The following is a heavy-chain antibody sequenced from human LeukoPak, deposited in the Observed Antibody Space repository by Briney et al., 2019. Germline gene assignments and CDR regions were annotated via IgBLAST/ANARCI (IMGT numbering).Heavy chain of an antibody. V-gene: IGHV4-39*01. D-gene: IGHD5-18*01. Sequence: SETLSLTCTVSGGSISSSSYYWGWIRQPPGKGLEWIGSIYYSGNTYYNPSLKSRVTISVDTSKNQISQNLRSVTAADTALYYCARSVAGYSYNNWGQGTLVTVSS. CDR2: IYYSGNT. J-gene: IGHJ4*02. CDR1: GGSISSSSYY. CDR3: ARSVAGYSYNN.